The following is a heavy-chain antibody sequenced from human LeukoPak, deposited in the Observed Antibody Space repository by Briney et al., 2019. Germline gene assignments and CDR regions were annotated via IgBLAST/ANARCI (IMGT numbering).Heavy chain of an antibody. D-gene: IGHD6-19*01. CDR1: GYTFTGYY. Sequence: ASVKVSCRASGYTFTGYYMHWVRQAPGQGLEWMGWINPNSGGTNYVQKFQGRVTMTRDTSISTAYMELSRLRSDDTAVYYCARLGSSGWYGGGAFDIWGQGTMVTVSS. CDR3: ARLGSSGWYGGGAFDI. CDR2: INPNSGGT. J-gene: IGHJ3*02. V-gene: IGHV1-2*02.